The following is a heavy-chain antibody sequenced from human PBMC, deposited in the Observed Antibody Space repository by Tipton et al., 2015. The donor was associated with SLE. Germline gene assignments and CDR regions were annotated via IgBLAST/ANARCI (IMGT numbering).Heavy chain of an antibody. CDR2: IHYSGSP. Sequence: TLSLTCTVSGGSISGYYWTWIRQPPGEGLEWIGYIHYSGSPNYNPSLKSRVTISVDTSKNQFSLKLSSVTATGTAVYYCARVESGGWHFDNWGQGTLVTVSS. J-gene: IGHJ4*02. CDR3: ARVESGGWHFDN. CDR1: GGSISGYY. V-gene: IGHV4-59*01. D-gene: IGHD4-23*01.